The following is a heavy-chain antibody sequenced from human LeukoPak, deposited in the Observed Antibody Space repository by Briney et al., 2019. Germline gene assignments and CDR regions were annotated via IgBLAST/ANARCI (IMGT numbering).Heavy chain of an antibody. V-gene: IGHV3-11*01. CDR1: GFTFSDYY. CDR3: ARDRAVTTPEERYYYYYGMDV. Sequence: PGGSLRLSCAASGFTFSDYYMSWIRQAPGKGLEWVSYISSSGSTIYYADSVKGRFTISRDNAKNSLYLQMNSLRAEDTAVYYCARDRAVTTPEERYYYYYGMDVWGQGTTVTVSS. J-gene: IGHJ6*02. CDR2: ISSSGSTI. D-gene: IGHD4-17*01.